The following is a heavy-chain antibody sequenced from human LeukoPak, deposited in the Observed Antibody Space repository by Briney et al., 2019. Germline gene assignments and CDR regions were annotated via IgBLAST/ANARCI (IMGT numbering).Heavy chain of an antibody. Sequence: SETLSLTCTVSVGSISTYYWSWIRQPPGKGLEWIGYIYYIGSTNYNPSLKSRVTISVDTSKNQFSLNLSSVTAADKAVYYCARSERYNSGWYFYFDYWGQGTLVTVSS. CDR3: ARSERYNSGWYFYFDY. J-gene: IGHJ4*02. V-gene: IGHV4-59*01. D-gene: IGHD6-19*01. CDR2: IYYIGST. CDR1: VGSISTYY.